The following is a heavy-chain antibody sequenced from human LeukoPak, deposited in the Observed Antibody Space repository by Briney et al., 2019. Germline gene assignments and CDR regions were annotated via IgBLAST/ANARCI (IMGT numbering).Heavy chain of an antibody. J-gene: IGHJ4*02. CDR3: ARYQFSSSARYLDY. CDR2: INPNSGGT. Sequence: ASVKVSCKASGYIFTGYYMHWVRQAPGQGLEWMGWINPNSGGTNYAQKFQGRVTMTRDTSISTAYMELSRLRSDDTAVYYCARYQFSSSARYLDYWGQGTLVTVSS. V-gene: IGHV1-2*02. CDR1: GYIFTGYY. D-gene: IGHD6-6*01.